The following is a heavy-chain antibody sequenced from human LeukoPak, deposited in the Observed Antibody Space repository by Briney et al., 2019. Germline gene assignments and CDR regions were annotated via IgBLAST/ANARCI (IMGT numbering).Heavy chain of an antibody. CDR2: FDPEDGET. J-gene: IGHJ6*02. V-gene: IGHV1-24*01. CDR3: AADPAYYYDSTGFMDV. Sequence: ASVKVSCKVSGYTLTELSMHWVRQAPGNGLEWMGGFDPEDGETIYAQKFQGRVTMTEDTSTDTAYMELSSLRSEDTAMYYCAADPAYYYDSTGFMDVWGQGTTVTVSS. D-gene: IGHD3-22*01. CDR1: GYTLTELS.